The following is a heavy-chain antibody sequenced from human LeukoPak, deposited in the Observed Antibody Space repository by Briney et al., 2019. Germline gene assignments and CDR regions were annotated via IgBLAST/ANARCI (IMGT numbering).Heavy chain of an antibody. CDR3: ARHGWKMITFGGVSNWFDP. Sequence: PSETLSLTCTVSGGSISSYYWSWIRQPPGKGLEWIGYIYYSGSTNYNPSLKSRVTISVDTSKNQFSLKLSSVTAADTAVYYCARHGWKMITFGGVSNWFDPWGQGTLVTVSS. CDR2: IYYSGST. J-gene: IGHJ5*02. CDR1: GGSISSYY. V-gene: IGHV4-59*08. D-gene: IGHD3-16*01.